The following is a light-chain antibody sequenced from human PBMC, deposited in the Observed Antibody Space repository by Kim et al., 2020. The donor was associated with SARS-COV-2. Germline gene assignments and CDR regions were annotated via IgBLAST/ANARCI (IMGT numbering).Light chain of an antibody. J-gene: IGKJ2*01. CDR3: QQYIGYPYT. Sequence: DIHLTQSPSTLSASVRDRVTITCRASQSISTWLAWYQQKPGKAPELLIYKASTLEGGVSSRFSGSGSGTDFTLTIASLQPGDIATYYCQQYIGYPYTFDQGTKLEI. V-gene: IGKV1-5*03. CDR1: QSISTW. CDR2: KAS.